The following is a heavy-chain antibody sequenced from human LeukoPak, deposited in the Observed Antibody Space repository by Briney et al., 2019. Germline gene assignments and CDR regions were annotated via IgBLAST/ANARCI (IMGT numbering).Heavy chain of an antibody. J-gene: IGHJ4*02. CDR2: IIPIFGTA. CDR3: ARTGSIAAAGTMTYFDY. Sequence: SVKVSCKASGGTFSSYAISWVRQAPGQGLEWMGRIIPIFGTANYAQKFQGRGTITTDETTSTAYMELSSLRSEDTAVYYCARTGSIAAAGTMTYFDYWGQGTLVTVSS. V-gene: IGHV1-69*05. D-gene: IGHD6-13*01. CDR1: GGTFSSYA.